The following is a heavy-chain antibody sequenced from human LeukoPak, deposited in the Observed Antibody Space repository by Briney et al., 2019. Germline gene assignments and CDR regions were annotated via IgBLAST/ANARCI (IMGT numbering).Heavy chain of an antibody. V-gene: IGHV3-48*04. D-gene: IGHD3-3*01. J-gene: IGHJ5*02. CDR1: GLTFSSYS. CDR3: ARGMGHDFWSVYFSWFDP. Sequence: GGSLRLSCVASGLTFSSYSMNWIRQAPGKGLEWISYISSSSSTIYYADSVKGRFTISRDNAKNSLYLQMNSLRAEDTAVYYCARGMGHDFWSVYFSWFDPWGQGTLVTVSS. CDR2: ISSSSSTI.